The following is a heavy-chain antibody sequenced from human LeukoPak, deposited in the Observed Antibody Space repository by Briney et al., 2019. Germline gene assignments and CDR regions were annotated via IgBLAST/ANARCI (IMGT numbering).Heavy chain of an antibody. J-gene: IGHJ4*02. V-gene: IGHV1-2*02. CDR1: GYTFTGYY. D-gene: IGHD3-22*01. CDR3: ARSTYYYDSSGYTMSNFDY. Sequence: ASVTVSCKASGYTFTGYYMHWVRQAPGQGLEWMGWINSNSGGTNYAQKFQGRVTMTRDTSISTAYMELSRLRSDDTAVYYCARSTYYYDSSGYTMSNFDYWGQGTLVTVSS. CDR2: INSNSGGT.